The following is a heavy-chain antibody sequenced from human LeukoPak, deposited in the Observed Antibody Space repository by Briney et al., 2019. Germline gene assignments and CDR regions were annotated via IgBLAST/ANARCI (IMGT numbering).Heavy chain of an antibody. D-gene: IGHD3-9*01. J-gene: IGHJ4*02. V-gene: IGHV4-34*01. CDR3: ARLTKGRYFDYIFDY. CDR2: INDNGRA. Sequence: SETLSLTCAVYGGSFSNYYWNWIRQPPGKGLEWLGEINDNGRANYNPSLMSRVTVSVDTSKNQFSLRLTSVTATDTAVYYCARLTKGRYFDYIFDYWGQGTLFTVSS. CDR1: GGSFSNYY.